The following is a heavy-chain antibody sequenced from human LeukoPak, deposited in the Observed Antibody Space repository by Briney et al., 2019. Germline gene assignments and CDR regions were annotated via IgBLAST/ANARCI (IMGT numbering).Heavy chain of an antibody. CDR1: GYTFTDYY. J-gene: IGHJ2*01. V-gene: IGHV1-2*02. CDR2: INPNSGGT. D-gene: IGHD2-15*01. Sequence: ASVKVSCQASGYTFTDYYMHWVRPAPAQGLAWMEWINPNSGGTHYAQKFQDRVTMTRDTSISTADLELSRLRSDDTDVCYCARRDPAKRSWYFDLWGRGTLVTVSS. CDR3: ARRDPAKRSWYFDL.